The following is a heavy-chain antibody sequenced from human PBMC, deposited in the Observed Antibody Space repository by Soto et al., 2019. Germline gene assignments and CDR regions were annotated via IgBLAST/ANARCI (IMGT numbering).Heavy chain of an antibody. Sequence: GGSLRLSCTASGFILSNYAMNWVRQAPGRGLEWVSTLSKDGANEHYADSVKGRFTISRDGSRNTLYLQMDRLRAEDTAVYYCARGGLEPFDYLGQGALVTVSS. J-gene: IGHJ4*02. CDR2: LSKDGANE. V-gene: IGHV3-23*01. CDR3: ARGGLEPFDY. CDR1: GFILSNYA. D-gene: IGHD1-1*01.